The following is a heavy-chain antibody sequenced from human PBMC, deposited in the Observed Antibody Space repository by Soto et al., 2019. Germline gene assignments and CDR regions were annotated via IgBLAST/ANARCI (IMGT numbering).Heavy chain of an antibody. J-gene: IGHJ3*02. V-gene: IGHV1-18*01. CDR2: ISAYNGNT. CDR3: ARVRWELPYGDAFDI. Sequence: GASVKVSCKASGYTFTSYGISWVRQAPGQGLEWMGWISAYNGNTNYAQKLQGRVTMTTDTSTSTAYMELRSLRSDDTAVYYCARVRWELPYGDAFDIWCQGTMVTVSS. D-gene: IGHD1-26*01. CDR1: GYTFTSYG.